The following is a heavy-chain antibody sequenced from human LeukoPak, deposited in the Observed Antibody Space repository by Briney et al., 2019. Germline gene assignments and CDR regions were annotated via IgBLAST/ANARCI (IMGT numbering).Heavy chain of an antibody. CDR2: ISSSSSWI. V-gene: IGHV3-21*01. Sequence: GGSLRLSCTVSGFTVSSNSMNWVRQAPGKGLEWVSSISSSSSWIFYADSVKGRFTISRDNAKNSLFLQMNSLRAEDTAVYYCARANYGSGSYPTWYYMDVWGKGTTVTISS. D-gene: IGHD3-10*01. J-gene: IGHJ6*03. CDR3: ARANYGSGSYPTWYYMDV. CDR1: GFTVSSNS.